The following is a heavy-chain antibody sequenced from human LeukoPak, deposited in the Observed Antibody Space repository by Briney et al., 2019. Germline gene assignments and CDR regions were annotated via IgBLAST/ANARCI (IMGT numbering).Heavy chain of an antibody. CDR1: GYSFASYC. CDR2: IYPGDSGP. D-gene: IGHD1-26*01. V-gene: IGHV5-51*01. CDR3: GMSGDRVPLQDDVFDA. Sequence: GESLKISCKVSGYSFASYCIGWVRQMPGKGLEWMGIIYPGDSGPTYSPSFQGQVTISVDKSINTAYLQWSSLQASDTAMYYCGMSGDRVPLQDDVFDAWGQGTMVTVST. J-gene: IGHJ3*01.